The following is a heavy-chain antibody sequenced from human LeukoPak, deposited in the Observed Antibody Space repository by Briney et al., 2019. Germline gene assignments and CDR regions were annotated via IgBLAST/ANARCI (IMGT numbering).Heavy chain of an antibody. CDR1: GYTFTSNG. CDR3: AREKEQWLAPVDY. D-gene: IGHD6-19*01. Sequence: ASVKVSCKASGYTFTSNGITWVRQAPGQGLEWVGWISCHNGDTRYAQKFQGRVTVTKDTSTSTVYMELRSLRSDDTAVYYCAREKEQWLAPVDYWGQGTLVTVSS. V-gene: IGHV1-18*04. CDR2: ISCHNGDT. J-gene: IGHJ4*02.